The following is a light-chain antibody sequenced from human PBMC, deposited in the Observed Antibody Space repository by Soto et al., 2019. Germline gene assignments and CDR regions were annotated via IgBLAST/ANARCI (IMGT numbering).Light chain of an antibody. V-gene: IGLV1-40*01. CDR2: GDT. CDR3: QSYDSSLSGHVV. Sequence: QSVLTQPHSVSGAPGQRVTISCTGSSSDIGGGYDVHWYQHLPGSVPKLLIYGDTNRPSGVPDRFSGSKSGTSASLAITGLQAEDEADYYCQSYDSSLSGHVVFGGGTKLTVL. J-gene: IGLJ2*01. CDR1: SSDIGGGYD.